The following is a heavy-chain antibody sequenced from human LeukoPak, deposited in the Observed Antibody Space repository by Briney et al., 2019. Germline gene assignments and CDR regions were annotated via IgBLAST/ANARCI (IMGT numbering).Heavy chain of an antibody. CDR2: IYYSGST. CDR1: GGSISSYY. CDR3: ARMSETFPIDY. Sequence: SETLSLTGTVSGGSISSYYWSWIRQPPGKGLEWIGYIYYSGSTNYNPSLKSRVTISVDTSKNQFSLKLSSVTAADTAVYYCARMSETFPIDYWGQGTLVTVSS. V-gene: IGHV4-59*01. D-gene: IGHD2/OR15-2a*01. J-gene: IGHJ4*02.